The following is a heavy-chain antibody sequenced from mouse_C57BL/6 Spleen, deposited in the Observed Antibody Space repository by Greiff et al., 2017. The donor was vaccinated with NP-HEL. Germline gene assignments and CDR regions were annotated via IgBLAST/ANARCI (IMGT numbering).Heavy chain of an antibody. CDR2: IYPGDGDT. J-gene: IGHJ2*01. CDR3: ARDYYGYYFDY. CDR1: GYAFSSSW. V-gene: IGHV1-82*01. Sequence: VQLQQSGPELVKPGASVKISCKASGYAFSSSWMNWVKQRPGKGLEWIGRIYPGDGDTNYNGKFKGKATLTADKSSSTAYMQLSSLTSEDSAVYFCARDYYGYYFDYWGKGTTLTVSS. D-gene: IGHD1-1*01.